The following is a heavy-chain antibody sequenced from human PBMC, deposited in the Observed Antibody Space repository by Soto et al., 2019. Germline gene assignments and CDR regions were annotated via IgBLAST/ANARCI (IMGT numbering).Heavy chain of an antibody. CDR2: MDQDGSER. Sequence: EVQLVESGGGLVQPGGSLRLSCAASGFTFSTYWMTWVRQPPGKGLEWVANMDQDGSERYYVDSVRGRFTFSRENAKNSLYLQMNSLRAEDTAVYYCVCGGNFFIYWGQGTLVTVSP. CDR1: GFTFSTYW. J-gene: IGHJ4*02. D-gene: IGHD3-16*01. V-gene: IGHV3-7*01. CDR3: VCGGNFFIY.